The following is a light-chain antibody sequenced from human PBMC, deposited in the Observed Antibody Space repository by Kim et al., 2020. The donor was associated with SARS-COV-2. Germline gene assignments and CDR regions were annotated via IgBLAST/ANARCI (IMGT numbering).Light chain of an antibody. CDR1: NSDIGDNNY. Sequence: QSALTQPASVSGSPGQSITTSCTGTNSDIGDNNYVSWYQQHPGKAPKLMIYDVTKRPSGVSSRFSGSTSGNTASLTISGLQTEDEAHYYCSAYRTNTALLFGGGTQLTVL. CDR3: SAYRTNTALL. J-gene: IGLJ3*02. CDR2: DVT. V-gene: IGLV2-14*03.